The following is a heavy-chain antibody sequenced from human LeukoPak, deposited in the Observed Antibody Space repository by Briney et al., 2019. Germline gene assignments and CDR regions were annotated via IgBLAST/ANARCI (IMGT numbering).Heavy chain of an antibody. CDR3: ARQKGSYDSSGYYYYFDY. V-gene: IGHV4-34*01. CDR2: INHSGST. J-gene: IGHJ4*02. D-gene: IGHD3-22*01. CDR1: GGSFSGYY. Sequence: SETLSLTCAVYGGSFSGYYWRWIRQPPGKGLEWIGEINHSGSTNYNPSLKSRVTISVDTSKNQFSLKLSSVTAADTAVYYCARQKGSYDSSGYYYYFDYWGQGTLVTVSS.